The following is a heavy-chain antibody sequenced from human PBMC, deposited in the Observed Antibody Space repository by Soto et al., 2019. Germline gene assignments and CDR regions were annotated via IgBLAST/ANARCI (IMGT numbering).Heavy chain of an antibody. V-gene: IGHV4-59*01. CDR2: IYYSGST. CDR3: ARVWFGGLLGGMDV. CDR1: GGSIRSYY. D-gene: IGHD3-10*01. J-gene: IGHJ6*02. Sequence: SETLSHTCPVSGGSIRSYYWIWIRQPPGKGLEWIGYIYYSGSTNYNPSLKSRVTISVDTSKNQFSLKLSSVTAADTAVYYCARVWFGGLLGGMDVWGQGTTVTVSS.